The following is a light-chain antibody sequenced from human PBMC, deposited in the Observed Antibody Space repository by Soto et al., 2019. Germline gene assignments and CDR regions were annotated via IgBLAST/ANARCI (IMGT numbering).Light chain of an antibody. CDR3: QQYYSTLIT. J-gene: IGKJ5*01. CDR1: QSVLYSSNNKNY. V-gene: IGKV4-1*01. Sequence: DIVMTQSPDSLAASLGERATINCKSSQSVLYSSNNKNYLAWYKQKPGQPPKLLISWASTRESGVPDRFSGSGSGTNFTLTISSLQAEDVAVYYCQQYYSTLITFGQGTRLEIK. CDR2: WAS.